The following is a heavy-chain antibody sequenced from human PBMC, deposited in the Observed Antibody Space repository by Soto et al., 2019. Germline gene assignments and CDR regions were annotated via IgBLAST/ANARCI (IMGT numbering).Heavy chain of an antibody. V-gene: IGHV3-23*01. CDR2: ITVSGAVI. D-gene: IGHD6-13*01. J-gene: IGHJ4*02. CDR3: AKHPKGSSWSYFDY. Sequence: EVQLLESGGGLLQPGGSRRLSCAASGFTFSNYAMSWVRQAPGKGLEWVSGITVSGAVISYADSVKGRFTISRDTSQNTLFLQMNSLGAADTAVYYCAKHPKGSSWSYFDYWGQGTLVTVSS. CDR1: GFTFSNYA.